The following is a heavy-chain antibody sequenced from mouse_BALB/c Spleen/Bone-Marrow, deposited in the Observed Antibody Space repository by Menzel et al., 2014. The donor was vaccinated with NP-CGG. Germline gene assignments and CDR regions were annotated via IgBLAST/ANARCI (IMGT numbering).Heavy chain of an antibody. J-gene: IGHJ4*01. V-gene: IGHV1-4*01. D-gene: IGHD1-1*01. CDR1: GYTFTTYT. CDR2: IIPSSGYT. Sequence: VQLQQSGAELARPGASVKMSCKASGYTFTTYTIHWMKRRPGQGLEWIGYIIPSSGYTNYNQKFKDKATLTADKSSSTAYMQLSSLTPEDAAVYYCAIRYYAMDYWGQGTSATVSS. CDR3: AIRYYAMDY.